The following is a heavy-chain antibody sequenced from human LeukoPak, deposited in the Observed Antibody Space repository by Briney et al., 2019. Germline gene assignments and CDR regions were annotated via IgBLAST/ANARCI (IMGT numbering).Heavy chain of an antibody. CDR1: DGSISYYY. Sequence: PSETLSLTCSVSDGSISYYYWSWIRQPPGKGLEWIGYIYHSGRTNYNPSLKSRVTISLDTSKNQFSLKLSSVTAADTAVYYCARDGLLTGYDYWGQGTLVTVSS. V-gene: IGHV4-59*12. CDR2: IYHSGRT. D-gene: IGHD3-9*01. CDR3: ARDGLLTGYDY. J-gene: IGHJ4*02.